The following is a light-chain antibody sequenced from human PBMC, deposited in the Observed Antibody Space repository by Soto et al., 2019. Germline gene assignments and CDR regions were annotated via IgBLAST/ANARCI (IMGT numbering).Light chain of an antibody. Sequence: QSVLTQPPSVSAAPGQKVTISCSGSSSNIGNNDVSWYQQLPGTVPKLLIYDDNKRSSGIPDRFSGSKSGTSATLGITGLQTGDEADYYCGTWDSRLSAVLFGGGTKLTVL. J-gene: IGLJ2*01. CDR1: SSNIGNND. CDR2: DDN. CDR3: GTWDSRLSAVL. V-gene: IGLV1-51*01.